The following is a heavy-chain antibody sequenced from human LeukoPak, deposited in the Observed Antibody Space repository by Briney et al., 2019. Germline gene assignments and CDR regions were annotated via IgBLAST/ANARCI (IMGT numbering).Heavy chain of an antibody. D-gene: IGHD6-19*01. Sequence: ASVKVSCKASGYSFTSYGISWVRQAPGQGLEWMGWITAYNGNTHFARNLRDRVTMTTDTSANTVYLELRNLRSEDTAVYYCARSPVAGTPHYYYYYGMDVWGQGTTVTVSS. CDR1: GYSFTSYG. CDR2: ITAYNGNT. V-gene: IGHV1-18*01. J-gene: IGHJ6*02. CDR3: ARSPVAGTPHYYYYYGMDV.